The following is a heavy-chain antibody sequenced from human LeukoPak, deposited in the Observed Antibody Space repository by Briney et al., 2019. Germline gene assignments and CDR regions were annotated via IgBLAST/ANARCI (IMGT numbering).Heavy chain of an antibody. Sequence: GGSLRLSCAASGFTFSSYAMHWVRQAPGKGLEWVAVISYDGGNKYYADSVKGRFTISRGNSKNTLYLQMNSLRAEDTAVYYCASSGLKYQWSRGYFDYWGQGTLVTVSS. CDR2: ISYDGGNK. D-gene: IGHD6-19*01. CDR1: GFTFSSYA. CDR3: ASSGLKYQWSRGYFDY. V-gene: IGHV3-30-3*01. J-gene: IGHJ4*02.